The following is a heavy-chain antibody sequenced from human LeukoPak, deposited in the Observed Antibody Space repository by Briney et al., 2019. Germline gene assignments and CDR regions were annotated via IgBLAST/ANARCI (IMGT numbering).Heavy chain of an antibody. CDR1: GGSISSYY. Sequence: PSETLSLTCTVSGGSISSYYWSWIRQPPGKGLEWIGYIYYSGSTNYNPSLKSRVTISVDTSKNQFSLKLSSVTAADTAVYYCARETYSSSSGGIDYWGQGALVTVSS. D-gene: IGHD6-6*01. CDR3: ARETYSSSSGGIDY. J-gene: IGHJ4*02. CDR2: IYYSGST. V-gene: IGHV4-59*01.